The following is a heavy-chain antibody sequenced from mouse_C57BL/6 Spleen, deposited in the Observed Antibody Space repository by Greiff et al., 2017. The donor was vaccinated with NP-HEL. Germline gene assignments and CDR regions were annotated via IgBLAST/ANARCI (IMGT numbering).Heavy chain of an antibody. CDR1: GYTFTSYG. V-gene: IGHV1-81*01. J-gene: IGHJ2*01. Sequence: QVQLKQSGAELARPGASVKLSCKASGYTFTSYGISWVKQRTGQGLEWIGEIYPRSGNTYYNEKFKGKATLTADKSSSTAYMELRSLTSEDSAVYFCAYYYGSSYARGYYFDYWGQGTTLTVSS. D-gene: IGHD1-1*01. CDR3: AYYYGSSYARGYYFDY. CDR2: IYPRSGNT.